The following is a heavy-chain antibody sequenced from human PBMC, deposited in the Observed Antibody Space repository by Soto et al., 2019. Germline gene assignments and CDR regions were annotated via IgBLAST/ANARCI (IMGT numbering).Heavy chain of an antibody. V-gene: IGHV1-46*01. Sequence: ASVKVSCKASGYTFTSYYMHWVLQAPGQGLEWMGIINPSGGSTSYAQKFQGRVTMTRDTSTNTVYMELSSLRSEDTAVYYCARRENGYYYDSSGSDAFDIWGQGTMVTVSS. J-gene: IGHJ3*02. D-gene: IGHD3-22*01. CDR2: INPSGGST. CDR1: GYTFTSYY. CDR3: ARRENGYYYDSSGSDAFDI.